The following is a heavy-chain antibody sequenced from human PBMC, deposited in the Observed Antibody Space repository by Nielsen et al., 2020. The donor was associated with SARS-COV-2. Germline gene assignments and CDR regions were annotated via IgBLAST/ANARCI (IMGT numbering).Heavy chain of an antibody. CDR3: ARDNTVSTTIDY. J-gene: IGHJ4*02. Sequence: GESLKISCAASGFTFSTHSMHWVRQAPGKGLEWVAVIWYDGINTYYEDSVKGRFTISRDNSKNTVYLLMNSLRAEDTAVYYCARDNTVSTTIDYWGQGTLVTVSS. CDR1: GFTFSTHS. D-gene: IGHD5/OR15-5a*01. CDR2: IWYDGINT. V-gene: IGHV3-33*08.